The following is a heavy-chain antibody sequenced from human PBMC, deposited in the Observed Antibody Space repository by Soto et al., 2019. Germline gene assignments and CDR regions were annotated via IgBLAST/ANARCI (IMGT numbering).Heavy chain of an antibody. CDR1: GGSLSGYY. Sequence: QVHLQQWGAGLLKPSETLSLTCAVYGGSLSGYYWSWIRQPPGKGLEWIGEINPSGSTNYTPSLKSRDTMSGDTPKNQFSLKLISVTAADTAVYYCARGRDGGAANWGQGTLVTVSS. V-gene: IGHV4-34*01. D-gene: IGHD4-17*01. CDR2: INPSGST. J-gene: IGHJ4*02. CDR3: ARGRDGGAAN.